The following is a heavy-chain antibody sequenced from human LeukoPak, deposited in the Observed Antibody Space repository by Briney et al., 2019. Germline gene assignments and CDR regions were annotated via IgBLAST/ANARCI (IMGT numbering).Heavy chain of an antibody. Sequence: GESLKISCKGSGYSFTSYWIGWVRQMPGKGLEWMGIIYPGDSDTRYSPSFQGQVTISADKSISTAYLQWSSLKASDTAMYYCARHLGYCSSTSCYDPRGYYYYYVDVWGKGTTVTVSS. CDR1: GYSFTSYW. J-gene: IGHJ6*03. CDR3: ARHLGYCSSTSCYDPRGYYYYYVDV. V-gene: IGHV5-51*01. CDR2: IYPGDSDT. D-gene: IGHD2-2*01.